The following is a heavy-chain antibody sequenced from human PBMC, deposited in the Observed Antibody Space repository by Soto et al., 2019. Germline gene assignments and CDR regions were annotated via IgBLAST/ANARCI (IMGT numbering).Heavy chain of an antibody. V-gene: IGHV3-13*01. D-gene: IGHD6-19*01. CDR2: IAINGDT. CDR1: GFTFSRYD. Sequence: EVQLVESGGGLVQPGGSLRLSCAASGFTFSRYDMHWVRQVTGERLEWVSGIAINGDTYYTGSVKGRFTISRENAKNSVYLQMSSLRAEDTAVYYCEREPSVPGTWYFDLWGRGTLVTVSS. CDR3: EREPSVPGTWYFDL. J-gene: IGHJ2*01.